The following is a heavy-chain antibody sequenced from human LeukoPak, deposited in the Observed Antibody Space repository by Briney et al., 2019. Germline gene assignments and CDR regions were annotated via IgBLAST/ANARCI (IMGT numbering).Heavy chain of an antibody. D-gene: IGHD3-10*01. CDR3: AGRVRGVISSDAFYI. J-gene: IGHJ3*02. V-gene: IGHV3-30*02. Sequence: QPGGSLRLSCAASRFTFGSYGMHWVRQAPGKGLEWVAFIRNDGRHKYYADSVKGRFTIYRDNSKNTLYLQMNSLRPEDTGVYYWAGRVRGVISSDAFYIWVQGTMVTVSS. CDR1: RFTFGSYG. CDR2: IRNDGRHK.